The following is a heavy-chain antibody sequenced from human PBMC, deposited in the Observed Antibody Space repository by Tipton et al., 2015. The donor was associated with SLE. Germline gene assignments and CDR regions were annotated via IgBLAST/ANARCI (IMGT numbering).Heavy chain of an antibody. CDR3: ARFETGWTVAGAFDC. CDR1: GFTFSSYA. J-gene: IGHJ4*02. V-gene: IGHV3-30-3*01. CDR2: ISYDGSNK. Sequence: SLRLSCAASGFTFSSYAMHWVRQAPGKGLEWVAVISYDGSNKYYADSVKGRFTISRDNSKNTLYLQMNSLRAEDTAVYYCARFETGWTVAGAFDCWGQGTLVTVSS. D-gene: IGHD6-19*01.